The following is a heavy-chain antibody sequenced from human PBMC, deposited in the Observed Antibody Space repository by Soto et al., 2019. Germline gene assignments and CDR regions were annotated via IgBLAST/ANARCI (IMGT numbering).Heavy chain of an antibody. D-gene: IGHD2-15*01. V-gene: IGHV3-30-3*02. Sequence: SLRRSCAASGFTFSSYAMHWVRQAPGKGLEWVAVISYDGSNKYYADSVKGRFTISRDNSKNTLYLQMNSLRAEDTAVYYCAVVPPPRAFDVWGQGTMVTVSS. CDR2: ISYDGSNK. J-gene: IGHJ3*01. CDR1: GFTFSSYA. CDR3: AVVPPPRAFDV.